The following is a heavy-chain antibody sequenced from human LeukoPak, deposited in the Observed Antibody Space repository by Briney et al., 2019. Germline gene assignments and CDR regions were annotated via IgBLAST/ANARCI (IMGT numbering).Heavy chain of an antibody. CDR3: AKEVDCPSDCLFFHS. D-gene: IGHD2-21*02. CDR1: GFTFDRFT. J-gene: IGHJ4*02. Sequence: GGSLRLSCAASGFTFDRFTIHWVRQTPGKGLEWVSLINRRGHTFYADSVKGRFTISRDNSRNSVFLQINSLRPEDTALYHCAKEVDCPSDCLFFHSWGQGTLVTVSS. V-gene: IGHV3-43*01. CDR2: INRRGHT.